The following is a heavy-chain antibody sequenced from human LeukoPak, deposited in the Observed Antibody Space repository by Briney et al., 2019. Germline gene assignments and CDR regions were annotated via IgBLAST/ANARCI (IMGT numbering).Heavy chain of an antibody. D-gene: IGHD2-21*02. Sequence: GGSLRLSCAASGFTFSSYGMHWVRQAPGKGLEWVAFIRYDGSNKYYADSVKGRFTISRDNSKNTLYLQMNSLRAEDTAVYYCAKDRWGLGLVGYYFDYWGQGTLVTVSS. CDR3: AKDRWGLGLVGYYFDY. CDR1: GFTFSSYG. V-gene: IGHV3-30*02. J-gene: IGHJ4*02. CDR2: IRYDGSNK.